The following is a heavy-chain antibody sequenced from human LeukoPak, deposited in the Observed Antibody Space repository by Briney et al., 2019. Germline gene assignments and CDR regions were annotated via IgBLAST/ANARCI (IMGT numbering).Heavy chain of an antibody. V-gene: IGHV3-74*01. D-gene: IGHD1-26*01. CDR1: GFTLSTYW. CDR3: ARASEPTMIDY. Sequence: GGSLRLSCAASGFTLSTYWMHWVRQAPGRGLVWVSRINRDGSTTNHADSVKGRFTISRDNAKNTLYLQMNSLRAEDTAVYYCARASEPTMIDYWGQGTLVTVSS. CDR2: INRDGSTT. J-gene: IGHJ4*02.